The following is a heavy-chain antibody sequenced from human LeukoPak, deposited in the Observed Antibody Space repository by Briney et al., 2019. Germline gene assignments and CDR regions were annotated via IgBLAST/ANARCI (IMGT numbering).Heavy chain of an antibody. CDR2: IYSSGSA. CDR3: ARDSHDDFWSGFSEN. J-gene: IGHJ4*02. V-gene: IGHV3-66*01. Sequence: GGSLRLSCEASGFTVSRSYMTWVRQAPGRGLEWVSVIYSSGSAFYADSVKDRFITSRENSKNTLYLQMNRLRGEDTAVYYCARDSHDDFWSGFSENWGQGTMVTVSS. D-gene: IGHD3-3*01. CDR1: GFTVSRSY.